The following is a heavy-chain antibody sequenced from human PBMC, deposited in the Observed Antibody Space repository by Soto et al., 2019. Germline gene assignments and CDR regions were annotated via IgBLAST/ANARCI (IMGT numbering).Heavy chain of an antibody. CDR1: GFTFSSYA. V-gene: IGHV3-30-3*01. D-gene: IGHD6-13*01. Sequence: PGGSLRLSCAASGFTFSSYAMHWVRQAPGKGLEWVAVISYDGSNKYYADSVKGRFTISRDNSKNTLYLQMNSLRAEDTAVYYCAIAFGSSRRVYYYYYGMDVWGQGTTVTVSS. CDR3: AIAFGSSRRVYYYYYGMDV. CDR2: ISYDGSNK. J-gene: IGHJ6*02.